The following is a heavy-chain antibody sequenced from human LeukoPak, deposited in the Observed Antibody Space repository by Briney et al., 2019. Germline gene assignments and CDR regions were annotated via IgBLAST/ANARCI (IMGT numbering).Heavy chain of an antibody. CDR3: ARDRRYGLPFDY. CDR2: INSDGSST. J-gene: IGHJ4*02. V-gene: IGHV3-74*01. D-gene: IGHD1-14*01. CDR1: GFTFSSYW. Sequence: TGGSLRLSCAASGFTFSSYWMHWVRQAPGKGLVWVSRINSDGSSTSYADSVKGRFTISRDNAKNTQYLQMNSLRAEDTAVYYCARDRRYGLPFDYWGQGTLVTVSS.